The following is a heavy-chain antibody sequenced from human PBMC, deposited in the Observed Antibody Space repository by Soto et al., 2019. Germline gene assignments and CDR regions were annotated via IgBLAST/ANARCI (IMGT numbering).Heavy chain of an antibody. J-gene: IGHJ5*02. D-gene: IGHD2-15*01. V-gene: IGHV1-18*01. CDR2: ISAYNGNT. CDR1: GYTFTSYG. Sequence: ASVKVSCKASGYTFTSYGISWVRQAPGQGLEWMGWISAYNGNTNYAQKLQGRVTMTTDTSTSTAYMELRSLRSDDTAVYYCARHSPQWSQTMNWFDPWGQGTLVTVSS. CDR3: ARHSPQWSQTMNWFDP.